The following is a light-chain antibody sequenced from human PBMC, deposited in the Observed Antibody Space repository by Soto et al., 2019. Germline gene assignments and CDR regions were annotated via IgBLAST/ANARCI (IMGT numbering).Light chain of an antibody. CDR2: AAS. V-gene: IGKV1-5*01. J-gene: IGKJ1*01. Sequence: DIQMTQSPSTLSASVGDRVTITCRASHSISSWLAWYQQKPGKAPNLLIHAASTLESGVPSRFSGSGSGTEFTLTISSLQPDDFATYYCQQYNSYWTFGQGTKVDIK. CDR1: HSISSW. CDR3: QQYNSYWT.